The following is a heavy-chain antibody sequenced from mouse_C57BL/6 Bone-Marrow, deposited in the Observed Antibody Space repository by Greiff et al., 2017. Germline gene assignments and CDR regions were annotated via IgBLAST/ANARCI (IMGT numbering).Heavy chain of an antibody. CDR3: ARHEENCVPWLAY. CDR2: FYPGSGSI. J-gene: IGHJ3*01. Sequence: QVQLQQSGAELVKPGASVTLSCKASGYTFTEYTIHWVKQRSGQGFVWIGWFYPGSGSIKYNEKFKDKATLTADKSSSPFYLELSRLTSEDSAVYFCARHEENCVPWLAYWGQGTRVTVSA. CDR1: GYTFTEYT. V-gene: IGHV1-62-2*01. D-gene: IGHD4-1*01.